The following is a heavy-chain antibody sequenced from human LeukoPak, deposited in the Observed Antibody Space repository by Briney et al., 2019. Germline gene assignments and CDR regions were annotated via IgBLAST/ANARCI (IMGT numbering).Heavy chain of an antibody. D-gene: IGHD4-17*01. V-gene: IGHV3-23*01. Sequence: PTGGSLRLSCAASGLTFSSYAMSWVRQAPAKGVEWVSAISGSGGRTYYADSVKGRFTISRDNSKNTLYLQMNSLRAEDTAVYYCAKGAGNKNGDYYYWGQGTLVTVSS. J-gene: IGHJ4*02. CDR1: GLTFSSYA. CDR2: ISGSGGRT. CDR3: AKGAGNKNGDYYY.